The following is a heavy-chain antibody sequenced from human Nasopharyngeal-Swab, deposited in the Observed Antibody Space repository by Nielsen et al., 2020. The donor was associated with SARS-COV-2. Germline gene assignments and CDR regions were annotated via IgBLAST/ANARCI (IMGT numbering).Heavy chain of an antibody. Sequence: GESLKISCKGSGYSFTSYWIAWVRQMPGKGLEWIGIIYPGDSDTKYSPSFQGQVTISADKSISTAYLQWTSLKASDTAMYYCASLAVADPFDYWGQGTLVTVSS. D-gene: IGHD6-19*01. V-gene: IGHV5-51*01. CDR2: IYPGDSDT. CDR1: GYSFTSYW. CDR3: ASLAVADPFDY. J-gene: IGHJ4*02.